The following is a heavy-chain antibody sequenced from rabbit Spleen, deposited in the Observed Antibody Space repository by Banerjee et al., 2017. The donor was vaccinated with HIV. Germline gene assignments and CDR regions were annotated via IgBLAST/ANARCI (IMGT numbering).Heavy chain of an antibody. D-gene: IGHD8-1*01. Sequence: QLVESGGGLVQPGGSLKLSCKASGFDFSSYYMNWVRQAPGKGLEWIGYIDPIFGSTYYASWVNGRFTISSHNAQNTLYLQLNSLTAADTATYFCARDGAGSSYFNLWGQGTLVTVS. CDR3: ARDGAGSSYFNL. V-gene: IGHV1S7*01. CDR1: GFDFSSYY. J-gene: IGHJ4*01. CDR2: IDPIFGST.